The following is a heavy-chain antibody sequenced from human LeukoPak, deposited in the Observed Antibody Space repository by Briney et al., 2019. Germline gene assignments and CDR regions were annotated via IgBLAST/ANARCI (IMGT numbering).Heavy chain of an antibody. V-gene: IGHV4-59*01. J-gene: IGHJ5*02. CDR3: ARDRTGNNWFNP. CDR2: IYYSGST. D-gene: IGHD1-1*01. CDR1: GGSISSYY. Sequence: SSETLSLTCTVSGGSISSYYWSWIRQPPGKGLEWIGYIYYSGSTNYNPSLKSRVTISVDTSKNQFSLKLSSVTAADTAVYYCARDRTGNNWFNPWGQGTLVTVSS.